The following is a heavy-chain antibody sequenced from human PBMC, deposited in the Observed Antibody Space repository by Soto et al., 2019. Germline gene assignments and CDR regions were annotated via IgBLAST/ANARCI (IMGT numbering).Heavy chain of an antibody. J-gene: IGHJ4*02. CDR1: GGSFSGYY. CDR2: INHSGST. V-gene: IGHV4-34*01. Sequence: SETLSLTCAVYGGSFSGYYWSWIRQPPGKGLEWIGEINHSGSTNYNPSLKSRVTISVGTSKNQFSLKLSSVTAADMAVYYCARGYDILTGPSGYWGQGTLVTVSS. D-gene: IGHD3-9*01. CDR3: ARGYDILTGPSGY.